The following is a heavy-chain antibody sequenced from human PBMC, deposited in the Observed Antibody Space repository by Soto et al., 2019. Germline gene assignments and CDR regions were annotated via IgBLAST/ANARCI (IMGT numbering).Heavy chain of an antibody. CDR3: ASVPIWCGSCSGYTEGFDS. CDR2: ISAGGSDT. J-gene: IGHJ4*02. Sequence: EVQLLDSGGGWVQPGGSLRLSCVASGFVFSDYAMSWVRQAPGKGLEWVSAISAGGSDTYYADSVKVRFTVSRVNSKNTLYLQMNTLRAEDTAIYYCASVPIWCGSCSGYTEGFDSRGQGTLVTVSS. CDR1: GFVFSDYA. D-gene: IGHD2-15*01. V-gene: IGHV3-23*01.